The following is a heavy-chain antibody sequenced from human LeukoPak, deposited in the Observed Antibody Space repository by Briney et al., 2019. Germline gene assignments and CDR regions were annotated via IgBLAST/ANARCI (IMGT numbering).Heavy chain of an antibody. CDR3: ARSAYYGNTGYYQDF. J-gene: IGHJ4*02. CDR2: INPDGSIT. Sequence: PGGSLRLSCAASGFTFSDYWIPWVRQAPGKGLVWVSRINPDGSITTYADSVKGRFTISRDNTKNTLYLQMNSLRDEDTAVYYCARSAYYGNTGYYQDFWGQGTLVTVSS. D-gene: IGHD3-9*01. V-gene: IGHV3-74*01. CDR1: GFTFSDYW.